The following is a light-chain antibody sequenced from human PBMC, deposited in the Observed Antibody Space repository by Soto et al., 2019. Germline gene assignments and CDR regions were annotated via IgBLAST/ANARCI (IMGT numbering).Light chain of an antibody. CDR2: WAS. CDR1: QSVLYSSNNKNY. J-gene: IGKJ1*01. V-gene: IGKV4-1*01. Sequence: DIVMTQSPDSLAVSLGERATINCKSSQSVLYSSNNKNYLAWYQQKPGQPPKLLIYWASTRESGVPDRFSGSGSGTDFTLTISSLQAEDVAVYYCQQYYSTPCTFGQGTEVEIK. CDR3: QQYYSTPCT.